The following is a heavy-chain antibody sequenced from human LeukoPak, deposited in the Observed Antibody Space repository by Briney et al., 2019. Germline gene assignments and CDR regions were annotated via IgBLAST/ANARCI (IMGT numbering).Heavy chain of an antibody. Sequence: GGSLRLSCAASGFTFSTYAMSWVRQAPGKGLEWVAVISYDGSNKFYADSVKGRFTLSRDNSKNTLYLQMNSLRIEDTAVYYCVKTQSSVAVAGPLDYWGQGTLVTVSS. V-gene: IGHV3-30-3*02. J-gene: IGHJ4*02. CDR1: GFTFSTYA. D-gene: IGHD6-19*01. CDR2: ISYDGSNK. CDR3: VKTQSSVAVAGPLDY.